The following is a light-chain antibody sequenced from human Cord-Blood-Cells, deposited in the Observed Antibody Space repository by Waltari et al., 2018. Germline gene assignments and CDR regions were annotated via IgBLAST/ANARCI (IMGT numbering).Light chain of an antibody. J-gene: IGKJ5*01. CDR3: QQSYSTIT. Sequence: DIQMTQSPSSLSASVGDRVTITCRASQSISSYLNWYQQKPGKAPNILIYAASSLQSGVPSRFRGSGSGTDFTLTISSLQPEDFATYYCQQSYSTITFGQGTRLEIK. CDR1: QSISSY. CDR2: AAS. V-gene: IGKV1-39*01.